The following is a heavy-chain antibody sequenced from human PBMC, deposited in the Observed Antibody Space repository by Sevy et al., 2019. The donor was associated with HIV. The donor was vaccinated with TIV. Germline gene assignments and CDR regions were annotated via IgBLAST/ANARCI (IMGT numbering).Heavy chain of an antibody. D-gene: IGHD3-22*01. J-gene: IGHJ6*02. V-gene: IGHV3-30*18. Sequence: GSLRLSCAASGFTFSSYGMHWVRQAPGKGLEWVAVISYDGSNKYYADSVKGRFTISRDNSKNTQYLQMNSLRAEDTAVYYCAKQEYYYDSSGYYYGMDVWGQGTTVTVSS. CDR2: ISYDGSNK. CDR1: GFTFSSYG. CDR3: AKQEYYYDSSGYYYGMDV.